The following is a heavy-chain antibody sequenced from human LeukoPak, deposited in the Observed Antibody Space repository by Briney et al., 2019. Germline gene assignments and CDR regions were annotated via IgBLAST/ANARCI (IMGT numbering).Heavy chain of an antibody. CDR3: ARHGSGSYYNYLDY. Sequence: SETLSLTCSVSGGSISTSSFYWGWIRQPPGKGLEWIGSIHYGGSTYYNPSLTSRVTISVDTSKYQFSLKLSSVTAADTAVYYCARHGSGSYYNYLDYWGQGTLVTVSS. CDR1: GGSISTSSFY. CDR2: IHYGGST. D-gene: IGHD3-10*01. V-gene: IGHV4-39*01. J-gene: IGHJ4*02.